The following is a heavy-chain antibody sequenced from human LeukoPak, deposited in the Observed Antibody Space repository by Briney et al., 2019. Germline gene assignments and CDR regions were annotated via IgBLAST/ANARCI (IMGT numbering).Heavy chain of an antibody. CDR2: ISGSGGST. J-gene: IGHJ4*02. CDR3: AKDDYDSSLGYFDY. V-gene: IGHV3-23*01. CDR1: GFTFSSYA. D-gene: IGHD3-22*01. Sequence: PGGSLRLSCAASGFTFSSYAMSWVRQAPGKGLEWVSAISGSGGSTYYADSVKGRFTISRDNSKNTLYLQMNSLRAEETAVYYCAKDDYDSSLGYFDYWGQGTLVTVSS.